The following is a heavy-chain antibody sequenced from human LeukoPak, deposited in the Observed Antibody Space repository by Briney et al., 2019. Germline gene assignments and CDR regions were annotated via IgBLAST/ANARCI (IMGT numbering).Heavy chain of an antibody. CDR1: GYSLTSYW. V-gene: IGHV5-51*01. CDR3: ARHGMAIAAAAKSYYYYMDV. CDR2: IYPGDSDT. D-gene: IGHD6-13*01. Sequence: GESLKISCKGSGYSLTSYWIGWVRQMPGKGLEWMGIIYPGDSDTRYSPSFQGQVTISADKSISTAYLQWSSLKASDTAMYYCARHGMAIAAAAKSYYYYMDVWGKGTTVTVSS. J-gene: IGHJ6*03.